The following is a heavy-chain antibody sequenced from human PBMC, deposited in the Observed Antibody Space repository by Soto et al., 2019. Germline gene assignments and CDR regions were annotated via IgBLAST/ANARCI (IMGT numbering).Heavy chain of an antibody. D-gene: IGHD3-10*01. V-gene: IGHV1-69*01. CDR2: IIPYYNTL. Sequence: QAQAVQSGAEVRKPGSSVKLSCKASEGTFNSYAIAWVRQAPGQGLEWMGGIIPYYNTLNYAQKFQDRVTITADDSTTTVYMELTSLTSQDTAVYYCARVTSMVRGVIDNWFDPWGHGTLVTVSS. J-gene: IGHJ5*02. CDR3: ARVTSMVRGVIDNWFDP. CDR1: EGTFNSYA.